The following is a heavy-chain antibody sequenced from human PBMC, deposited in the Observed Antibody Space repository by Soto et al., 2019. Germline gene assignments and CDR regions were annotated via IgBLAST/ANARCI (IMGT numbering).Heavy chain of an antibody. Sequence: SETLSLTCIVSGGSITRNNHYWGWIRQSPGKGLEWIGSILYSGSTNYNPSLKSRVTLSVETSKNHFSLKMSSVTAADTALYYCARLGSSGWYQGSYFDYWGQGTLVSV. CDR1: GGSITRNNHY. CDR2: ILYSGST. D-gene: IGHD6-19*01. CDR3: ARLGSSGWYQGSYFDY. J-gene: IGHJ4*02. V-gene: IGHV4-39*01.